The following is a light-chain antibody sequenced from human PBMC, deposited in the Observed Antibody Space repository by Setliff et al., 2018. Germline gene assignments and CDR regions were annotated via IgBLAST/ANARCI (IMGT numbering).Light chain of an antibody. CDR1: RFNIGGND. J-gene: IGLJ2*01. Sequence: VLAQTPSASGTPGQRVTISCSGNRFNIGGNDVFWYQQLPGTAPRLLIYTSNQRPSGIPDRFSASKSGTSASLAISGLRSEDEADYHCAAWDDSLRSVVFGGGTK. V-gene: IGLV1-47*01. CDR3: AAWDDSLRSVV. CDR2: TSN.